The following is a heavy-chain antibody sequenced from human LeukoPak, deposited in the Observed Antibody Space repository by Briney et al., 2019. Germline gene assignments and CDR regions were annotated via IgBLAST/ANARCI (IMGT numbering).Heavy chain of an antibody. J-gene: IGHJ5*02. V-gene: IGHV3-23*01. D-gene: IGHD2-15*01. Sequence: PGGSLRLSCAASGFTLSHYAMSWVRQAPGKGLEWVSSISGSDGSTLYADSVKGRFTISRDNSVNTLYLQMNSLRAGDTAIYYCAKEKRLYCSAGSCYSRQFDPWGQGTLVTVSS. CDR2: ISGSDGST. CDR3: AKEKRLYCSAGSCYSRQFDP. CDR1: GFTLSHYA.